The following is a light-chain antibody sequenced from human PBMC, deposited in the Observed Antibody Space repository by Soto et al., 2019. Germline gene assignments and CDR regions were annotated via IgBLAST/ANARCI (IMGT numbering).Light chain of an antibody. CDR2: AAS. CDR3: QQYNDWPQT. CDR1: QRVSTN. V-gene: IGKV3-15*01. Sequence: EVVMTQSPATLSVSPGERATLSCRASQRVSTNLAWYQQKPGQAPRLLIYAASTRATGIPARFSGSGSGTEFTLTISSLQYEDFAVYYCQQYNDWPQTFGGGTNVEI. J-gene: IGKJ4*01.